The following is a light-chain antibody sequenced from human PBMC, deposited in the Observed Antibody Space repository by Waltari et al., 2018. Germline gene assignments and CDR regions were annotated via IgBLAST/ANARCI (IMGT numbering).Light chain of an antibody. V-gene: IGLV2-11*01. Sequence: QSALTQPRSVSGSPGQSVTISCTGTSRDVGDYNYFSWYQHHPGKTPTVMIFDVTHRPSGVPDRFSGSKSGNTASLTISGLQAEDEADYFCCSYAGSSLFVFGTGTKVTVL. J-gene: IGLJ1*01. CDR3: CSYAGSSLFV. CDR2: DVT. CDR1: SRDVGDYNY.